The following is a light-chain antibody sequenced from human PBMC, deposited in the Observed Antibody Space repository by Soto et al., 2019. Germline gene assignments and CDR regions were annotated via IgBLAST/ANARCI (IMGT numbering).Light chain of an antibody. J-gene: IGLJ1*01. Sequence: QAASVSGSPGQSITISCTGTSSDVGGYNYVSWYQQHPGKAPKLMIYDVSNRPSGVSNRFSGSKSGNTASLTISGLQAEDEADYYCSSYTSSSTLSYVFGTGTKLTVL. V-gene: IGLV2-14*01. CDR3: SSYTSSSTLSYV. CDR1: SSDVGGYNY. CDR2: DVS.